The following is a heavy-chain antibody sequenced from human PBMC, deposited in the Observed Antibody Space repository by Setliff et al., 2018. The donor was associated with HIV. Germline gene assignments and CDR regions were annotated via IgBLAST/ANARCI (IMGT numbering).Heavy chain of an antibody. CDR1: GGSISDNKYY. CDR3: ARPKERIAHGLEH. CDR2: ISPSDSEI. V-gene: IGHV3-11*01. D-gene: IGHD2-21*01. J-gene: IGHJ4*02. Sequence: LSLTCSVSGGSISDNKYYWSWIRQPPGKGLEWVSYISPSDSEIDYAHSVRGRFTISRDNTKNSLYLLMDSLTVEDTAIYFCARPKERIAHGLEHWGQGAQVTVSS.